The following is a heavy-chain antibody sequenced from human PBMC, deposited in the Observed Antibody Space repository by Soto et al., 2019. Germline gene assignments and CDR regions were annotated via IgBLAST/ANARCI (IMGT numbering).Heavy chain of an antibody. CDR2: IIPIFGTA. Sequence: SVKVSCKASGYTFSSYAIIWGRQAPGQGLECMGGIIPIFGTANYAQKFQGRVTITADESTSTAYMELSSLRSEDTAMYYCARDYDILTGYPQDYYYYGMDVWGQGTTVTVSS. D-gene: IGHD3-9*01. J-gene: IGHJ6*02. CDR3: ARDYDILTGYPQDYYYYGMDV. CDR1: GYTFSSYA. V-gene: IGHV1-69*13.